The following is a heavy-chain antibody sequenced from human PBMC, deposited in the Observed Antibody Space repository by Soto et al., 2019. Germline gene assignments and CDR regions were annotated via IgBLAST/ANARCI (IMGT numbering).Heavy chain of an antibody. Sequence: SVNVSCPLSCCTFTSYAMFWVRQAPGPGLDWKGGIIPNFGTTNYAQKLQGIVTITADETTNTDFMGLISLGSEESAFYCCASRGGYAGSLDIWGQGTMVTVSS. CDR1: CCTFTSYA. V-gene: IGHV1-69*13. D-gene: IGHD5-12*01. J-gene: IGHJ3*02. CDR2: IIPNFGTT. CDR3: ASRGGYAGSLDI.